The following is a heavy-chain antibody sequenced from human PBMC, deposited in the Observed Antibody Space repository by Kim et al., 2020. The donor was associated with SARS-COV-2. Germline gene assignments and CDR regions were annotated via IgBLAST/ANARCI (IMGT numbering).Heavy chain of an antibody. CDR3: ARVATIWEYYFDY. Sequence: YNPSLNSRVTISVDTSKNQFSLKLSSVTAADTAVYYCARVATIWEYYFDYCGQGTLVTVSS. V-gene: IGHV4-31*02. D-gene: IGHD5-12*01. J-gene: IGHJ4*02.